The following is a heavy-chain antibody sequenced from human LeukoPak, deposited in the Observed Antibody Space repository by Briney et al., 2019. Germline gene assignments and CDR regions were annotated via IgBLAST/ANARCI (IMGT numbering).Heavy chain of an antibody. CDR2: IKQDGSEK. CDR1: GFTFSSYW. Sequence: GGSLRLSCAASGFTFSSYWMSWVRQASGKGLEWVANIKQDGSEKYYVDSVRGRFTISRDNAKNSLYLQMSSLRADDTAVYYCASRSYNPNWGQGTLVTVSS. V-gene: IGHV3-7*01. CDR3: ASRSYNPN. D-gene: IGHD1-14*01. J-gene: IGHJ4*02.